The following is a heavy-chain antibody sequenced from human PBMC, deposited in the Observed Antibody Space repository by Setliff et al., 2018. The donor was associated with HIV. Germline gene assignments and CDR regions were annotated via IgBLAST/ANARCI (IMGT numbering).Heavy chain of an antibody. J-gene: IGHJ4*02. Sequence: ASVKVSCKTSGYTFIGYYLHWVRQAPGQGLEWMGWINPNNGGTSYAQNFQGRVTMTRDTSNSTAYMELSRLESDDTAVYYCATLDYWGQGTLVTVSS. CDR3: ATLDY. V-gene: IGHV1-2*02. CDR2: INPNNGGT. CDR1: GYTFIGYY.